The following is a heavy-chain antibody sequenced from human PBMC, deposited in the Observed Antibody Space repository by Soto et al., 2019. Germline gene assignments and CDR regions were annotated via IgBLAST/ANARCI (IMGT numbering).Heavy chain of an antibody. V-gene: IGHV1-18*01. Sequence: QVQLVQSGAEVKKPGASVKVSCKASGYTFTSYGISWVRQAPGQGLEWMGWISAYNGNTNYAQKLQGRVTMTTDISTSTVYLELRILRSDDTAVYYCARVEKGVPDFDYWAQGTLVTVSS. D-gene: IGHD2-2*01. CDR2: ISAYNGNT. CDR3: ARVEKGVPDFDY. J-gene: IGHJ4*01. CDR1: GYTFTSYG.